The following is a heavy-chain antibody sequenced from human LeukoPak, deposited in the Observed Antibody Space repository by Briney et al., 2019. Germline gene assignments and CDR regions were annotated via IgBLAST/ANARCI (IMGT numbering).Heavy chain of an antibody. V-gene: IGHV3-21*01. CDR1: GFTFSSYS. D-gene: IGHD6-19*01. CDR2: ISSSSSYI. Sequence: GGSLRLSCAASGFTFSSYSMNWVRQAPGKGLEWVSSISSSSSYIYYADSVKGRFTISRDNAKNSLYLQMNSLRAEDTALYYCASSLLGSIAVAGTLDYWGQGTLVTVSS. CDR3: ASSLLGSIAVAGTLDY. J-gene: IGHJ4*02.